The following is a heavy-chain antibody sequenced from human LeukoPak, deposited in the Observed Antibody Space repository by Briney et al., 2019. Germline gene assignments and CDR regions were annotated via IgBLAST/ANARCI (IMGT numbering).Heavy chain of an antibody. V-gene: IGHV4-39*07. Sequence: SETLSLTCTVSGGSISSSGYYWGWIRQPPGKGLEWIGSIYYSGSTYYNPSLKSRVTISVDTSKNQFSLKLSSVTAADTAVYYCARWADSSGYYLFDYWGQGTLVTVSS. CDR3: ARWADSSGYYLFDY. D-gene: IGHD3-22*01. CDR2: IYYSGST. CDR1: GGSISSSGYY. J-gene: IGHJ4*02.